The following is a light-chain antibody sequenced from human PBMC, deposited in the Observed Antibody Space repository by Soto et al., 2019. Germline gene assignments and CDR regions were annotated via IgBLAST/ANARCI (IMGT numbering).Light chain of an antibody. CDR1: QSVRTY. Sequence: EIVLTQSPVTLSLSPGERATLSCRASQSVRTYLAWYQVKPGQAPRLLIYDASRRASGVPARFSGSGSGTDFTLTISSLEPEDFAVYYCQQYNDWLYTFGQGTKLEIK. V-gene: IGKV3-11*01. CDR3: QQYNDWLYT. CDR2: DAS. J-gene: IGKJ2*01.